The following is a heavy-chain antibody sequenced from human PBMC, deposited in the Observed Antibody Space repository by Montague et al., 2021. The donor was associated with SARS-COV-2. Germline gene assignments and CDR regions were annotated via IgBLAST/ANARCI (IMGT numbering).Heavy chain of an antibody. CDR1: GFIFSSYE. D-gene: IGHD3-22*01. CDR2: ISSSGSTI. Sequence: SLRLSCAASGFIFSSYEMNWVRQAPGRGLEWVSYISSSGSTIYYADSVKGRFTISRDNAKNSLYLQMNSLRAEDTAVYYCARDRTQNYYDSSGDEYWGQGTLVTVSS. V-gene: IGHV3-48*03. CDR3: ARDRTQNYYDSSGDEY. J-gene: IGHJ4*02.